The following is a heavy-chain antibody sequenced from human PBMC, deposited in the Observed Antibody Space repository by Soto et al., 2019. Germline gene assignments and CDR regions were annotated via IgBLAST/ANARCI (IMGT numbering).Heavy chain of an antibody. V-gene: IGHV4-61*01. Sequence: PSETLYLTCTASGGSVSSGNYYWSWIRQPPGKGLEWIGYIFHTGTTNYNPSLKSRVTISLDTSMNQFSLKLSFVTPADTVVYYCTGAPVSGSYGFDFWGQGTPVTVSS. CDR2: IFHTGTT. CDR1: GGSVSSGNYY. CDR3: TGAPVSGSYGFDF. J-gene: IGHJ4*02. D-gene: IGHD1-26*01.